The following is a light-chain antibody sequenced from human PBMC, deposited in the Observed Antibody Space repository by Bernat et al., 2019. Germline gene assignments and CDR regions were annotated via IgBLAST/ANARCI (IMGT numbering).Light chain of an antibody. Sequence: QSALTQPAPVSGSPGQSITISCTGTSSDVGAYNYVSWYQQHPGKAPKLMIYGVTDRPSGVSIRFSGSKSGNTASLTISGLQAEEEADYYCSSYASTSTPDVFGTGTKVTVL. V-gene: IGLV2-14*03. J-gene: IGLJ1*01. CDR2: GVT. CDR1: SSDVGAYNY. CDR3: SSYASTSTPDV.